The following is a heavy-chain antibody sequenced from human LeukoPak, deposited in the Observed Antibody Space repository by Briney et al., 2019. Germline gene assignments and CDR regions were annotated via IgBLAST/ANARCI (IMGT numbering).Heavy chain of an antibody. D-gene: IGHD4-17*01. CDR1: GFTFNNYA. CDR3: ARDYADYVGYFFFDY. J-gene: IGHJ4*02. CDR2: ISGGGETT. V-gene: IGHV3-23*01. Sequence: GGSLRLSCAASGFTFNNYAMNWVRQAPGKGLEWVSSISGGGETTYYADSARGRFTISRDNSQNTLYLQMSSLRAEDTAVYYCARDYADYVGYFFFDYWGQGTLVTVSS.